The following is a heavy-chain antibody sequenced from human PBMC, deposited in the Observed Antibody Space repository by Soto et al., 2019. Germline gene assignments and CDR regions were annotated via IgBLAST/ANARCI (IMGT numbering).Heavy chain of an antibody. CDR1: EGTCVDYG. CDR3: GRPSISSRNQMEI. V-gene: IGHV3-74*01. CDR2: LNGDGSNT. Sequence: VGSLRLCWAASEGTCVDYGSHCVIQAPGKGLVWVSRLNGDGSNTYYANSVKGRFTISRDNAKNTLYLQMNSLRVVDTAVYYCGRPSISSRNQMEIWGQGTMVTVSS. J-gene: IGHJ3*02. D-gene: IGHD3-3*02.